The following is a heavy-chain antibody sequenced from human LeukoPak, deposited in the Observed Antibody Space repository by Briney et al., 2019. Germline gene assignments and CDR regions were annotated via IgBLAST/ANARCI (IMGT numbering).Heavy chain of an antibody. CDR2: IYYSGST. J-gene: IGHJ4*02. Sequence: PSETLSLTCTVSGGSISSGGYYWGWLRQHPGKGLEWIGYIYYSGSTYYNPSLKSRVTISVDTSKNQFSLKLSSVTAADTAVYYCARVRGGYFDYWGQGTLVTVSS. V-gene: IGHV4-31*03. CDR1: GGSISSGGYY. D-gene: IGHD2-15*01. CDR3: ARVRGGYFDY.